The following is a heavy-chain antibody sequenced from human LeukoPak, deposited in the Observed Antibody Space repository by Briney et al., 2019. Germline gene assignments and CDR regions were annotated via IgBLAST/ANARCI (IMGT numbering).Heavy chain of an antibody. Sequence: SETLSLTCAVYGGSFSGYYWSWIRQPPGKGLEWIGEINHSGSTNYNPSLKSRVTISVDTSKNQFSLKLRPVTAADTAVYYCAITTYYYDSSDISGDAFDIWGQGTMVTVSS. V-gene: IGHV4-34*01. CDR3: AITTYYYDSSDISGDAFDI. J-gene: IGHJ3*02. CDR1: GGSFSGYY. CDR2: INHSGST. D-gene: IGHD3-22*01.